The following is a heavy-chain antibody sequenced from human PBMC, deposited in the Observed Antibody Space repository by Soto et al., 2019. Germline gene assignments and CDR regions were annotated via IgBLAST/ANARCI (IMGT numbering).Heavy chain of an antibody. CDR2: ISGSGGST. CDR3: EKDLGSGYGMDV. J-gene: IGHJ6*02. Sequence: HPGGSLRLSCAASGFTFSSYAMSWVRQAPGKGLEWVSAISGSGGSTYYADSVKGRFTISRDNSKNTLYLQMNSLRAEDTAVYYCEKDLGSGYGMDVWGQGTTVTVSS. CDR1: GFTFSSYA. V-gene: IGHV3-23*01. D-gene: IGHD3-16*01.